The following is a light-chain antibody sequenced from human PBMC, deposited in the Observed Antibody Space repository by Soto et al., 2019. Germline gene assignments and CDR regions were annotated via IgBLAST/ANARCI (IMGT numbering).Light chain of an antibody. Sequence: QSVLTQPPSAAGSPGQSVTISCTGTSTDVGGYNYVSWYQRYPGKAPKLMIYEVSKRPSGVPDRFSGPKSGNTASLTVSGLQAEDEADYYCSSYGGGYNYVFGTGTKVTV. J-gene: IGLJ1*01. CDR2: EVS. CDR1: STDVGGYNY. CDR3: SSYGGGYNYV. V-gene: IGLV2-8*01.